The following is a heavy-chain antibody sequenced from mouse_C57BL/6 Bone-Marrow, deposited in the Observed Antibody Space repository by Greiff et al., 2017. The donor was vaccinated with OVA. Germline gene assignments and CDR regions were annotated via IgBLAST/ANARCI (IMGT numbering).Heavy chain of an antibody. V-gene: IGHV1-80*01. CDR2: IYPGVGDT. CDR3: ARSIYYYGSSFYWYFDV. Sequence: QVQLQQSGAELVKPGASVKISCKASGYAFSSYWMNWVKQRPGKGLEWIGQIYPGVGDTNYNGKFKGKATLTADKSSSTAYMELNSLTSEDSAVYYCARSIYYYGSSFYWYFDVWGTGTTVTVSS. CDR1: GYAFSSYW. J-gene: IGHJ1*03. D-gene: IGHD1-1*01.